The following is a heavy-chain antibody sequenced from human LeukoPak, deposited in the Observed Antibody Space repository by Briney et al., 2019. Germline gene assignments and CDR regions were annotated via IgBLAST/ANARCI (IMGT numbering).Heavy chain of an antibody. CDR1: GDSVFSNSAA. D-gene: IGHD2-15*01. CDR3: ARGGYCSGGSCYAAAYYYYYYMDV. V-gene: IGHV6-1*01. CDR2: TYYRSKWYN. J-gene: IGHJ6*03. Sequence: SQTLSLTCAISGDSVFSNSAAWNWIRQSPSRGLEWLGRTYYRSKWYNDYAVSVKSRITINPDTSKNQFSLQLNSVTPEDTAVYYCARGGYCSGGSCYAAAYYYYYYMDVWGKGTTVTVSS.